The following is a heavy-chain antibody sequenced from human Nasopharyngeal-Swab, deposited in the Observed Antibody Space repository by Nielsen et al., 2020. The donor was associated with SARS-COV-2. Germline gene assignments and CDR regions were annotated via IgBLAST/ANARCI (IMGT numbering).Heavy chain of an antibody. V-gene: IGHV3-23*01. CDR3: AKAWAAAGLSFYYYMDV. CDR2: LSGTGEST. D-gene: IGHD6-13*01. Sequence: CLEWVSTLSGTGESTYYADSVTGRFAISRDNSNNTLYLQMHGLRAEDTAIYFCAKAWAAAGLSFYYYMDVWGKGTTVTVSS. J-gene: IGHJ6*03.